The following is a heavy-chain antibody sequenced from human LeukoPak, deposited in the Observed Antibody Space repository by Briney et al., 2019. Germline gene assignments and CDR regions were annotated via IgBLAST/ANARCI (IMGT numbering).Heavy chain of an antibody. CDR2: IIPIFGTA. Sequence: SVKVSCKASGGTFSSYAISWVRQAPGQGLEWMGGIIPIFGTANYAQKFQGRVTITTDESTSTAYMELSSLRSEDTAAYYCAREARIVVGSTFHLGGQGTLVTVSS. CDR3: AREARIVVGSTFHL. CDR1: GGTFSSYA. V-gene: IGHV1-69*05. J-gene: IGHJ4*02. D-gene: IGHD3-22*01.